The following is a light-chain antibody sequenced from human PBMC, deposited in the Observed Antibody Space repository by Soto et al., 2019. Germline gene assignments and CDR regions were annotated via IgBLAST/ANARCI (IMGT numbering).Light chain of an antibody. CDR2: LEGSGSY. CDR3: ETWDSNTRV. J-gene: IGLJ2*01. CDR1: SGHSSYI. V-gene: IGLV4-60*02. Sequence: SVLTQSSSASASLGSSVKLTCTLSSGHSSYIIAWHHQQPGKAPRYLMKLEGSGSYNKGSGVPDRFSGSSSGADRYLTISNLQFEDEANYYCETWDSNTRVFGGGTKLTGL.